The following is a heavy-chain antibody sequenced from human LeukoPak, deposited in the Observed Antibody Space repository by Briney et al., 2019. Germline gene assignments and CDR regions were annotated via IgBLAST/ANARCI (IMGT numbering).Heavy chain of an antibody. CDR2: IYSGDST. J-gene: IGHJ6*03. D-gene: IGHD3-10*01. Sequence: TGGSLRLSCAASGFTVSSNYMSWVRQAPGKGLEWVSVIYSGDSTYYADSVKGRFTISRDNSKNTLYLQMNSLRAEDTAVYYCARHGSMTLIRGRLRYYMDVWGKGTTVTISS. CDR3: ARHGSMTLIRGRLRYYMDV. CDR1: GFTVSSNY. V-gene: IGHV3-53*01.